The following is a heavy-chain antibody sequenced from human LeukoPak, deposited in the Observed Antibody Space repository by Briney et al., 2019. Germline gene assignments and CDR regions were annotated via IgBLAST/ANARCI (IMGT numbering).Heavy chain of an antibody. J-gene: IGHJ6*02. CDR1: GFTFSSYE. V-gene: IGHV3-48*03. CDR2: ISSSGSTI. Sequence: GGSLRLSCTASGFTFSSYEMNWVRQAPGKGLEWVSYISSSGSTIYYADSVKGRFTISRDNAKNSLYLQKNSLRAEDTAVYYCARVDYGMDVWGQGTTVTVSS. CDR3: ARVDYGMDV.